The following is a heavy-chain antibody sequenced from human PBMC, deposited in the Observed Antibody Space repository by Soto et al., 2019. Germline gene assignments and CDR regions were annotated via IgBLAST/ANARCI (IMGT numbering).Heavy chain of an antibody. D-gene: IGHD3-22*01. V-gene: IGHV1-18*01. J-gene: IGHJ3*02. Sequence: QVQLVQSGAEVKKPGASVKVSCKASGYTFTSYGISWVRQAPGQGLEWMGWISAYNGNTNYAQKLQGRVTMTTDTSTSTAYMELRSLRSDDTAVYYCASYYDSSGYYYEPAFDIWGQGTMVTVSS. CDR2: ISAYNGNT. CDR1: GYTFTSYG. CDR3: ASYYDSSGYYYEPAFDI.